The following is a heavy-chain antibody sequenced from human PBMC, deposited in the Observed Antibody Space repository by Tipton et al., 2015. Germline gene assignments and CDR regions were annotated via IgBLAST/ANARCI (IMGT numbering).Heavy chain of an antibody. CDR2: ISFSDTT. CDR3: ARVTVDYGDYVGAFDI. J-gene: IGHJ3*02. Sequence: TLSLTWTVSGGSFSDYYWSWIRQPPGKGLEWIGYISFSDTTHYNPSLKSRITISLNTSKNQFSLRLTSVTAADTALYYCARVTVDYGDYVGAFDIWGQGTMVAVSS. V-gene: IGHV4-59*12. D-gene: IGHD4-17*01. CDR1: GGSFSDYY.